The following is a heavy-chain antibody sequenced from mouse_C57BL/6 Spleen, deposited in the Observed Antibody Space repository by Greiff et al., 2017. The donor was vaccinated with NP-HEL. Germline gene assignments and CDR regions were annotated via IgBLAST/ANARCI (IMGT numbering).Heavy chain of an antibody. CDR3: ARGVDSSGYVFRDY. D-gene: IGHD3-2*02. V-gene: IGHV1-69*01. CDR2: IDPSDSYT. Sequence: QVQLQQSGAELVMPGASVKLSCTASGYTFTSYWMHWVKQRPGQGLEWIGEIDPSDSYTNYNQKFKGKSTLTVDKSSSTAYMQLSSLTSEDSAVYYCARGVDSSGYVFRDYWGQGTSVTVSS. J-gene: IGHJ4*01. CDR1: GYTFTSYW.